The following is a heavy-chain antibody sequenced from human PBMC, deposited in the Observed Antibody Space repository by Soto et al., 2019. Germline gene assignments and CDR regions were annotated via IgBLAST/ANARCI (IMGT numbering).Heavy chain of an antibody. J-gene: IGHJ3*02. CDR3: ARKNSVLDAFDI. CDR2: MYYSGST. V-gene: IGHV4-28*01. CDR1: GYSISSSNW. D-gene: IGHD4-4*01. Sequence: QVQLQESGPGLVKPSDTLYHICTVSGYSISSSNWRGWIRQPPGKGLEWIGYMYYSGSTYYNPSLKSRVTMSVDTSKNQFSLKLSSVTAMDTAVYYCARKNSVLDAFDIWGQGTMVTVSS.